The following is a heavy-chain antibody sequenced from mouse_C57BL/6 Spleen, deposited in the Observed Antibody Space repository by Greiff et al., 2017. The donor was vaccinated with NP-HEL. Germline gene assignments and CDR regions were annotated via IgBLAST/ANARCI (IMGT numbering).Heavy chain of an antibody. D-gene: IGHD1-1*01. Sequence: EVKLVESGPGLAKPSQTLSLTCSVTGYSITSDYWNWIRKFPGNKLEYMGYISYSGSTYYNPSLKSRISITRDTSKNQYYLQLNSVTTEDTATYYCARSLLRSPYAMDYWGQGTSVTVSS. J-gene: IGHJ4*01. CDR3: ARSLLRSPYAMDY. CDR1: GYSITSDY. V-gene: IGHV3-8*01. CDR2: ISYSGST.